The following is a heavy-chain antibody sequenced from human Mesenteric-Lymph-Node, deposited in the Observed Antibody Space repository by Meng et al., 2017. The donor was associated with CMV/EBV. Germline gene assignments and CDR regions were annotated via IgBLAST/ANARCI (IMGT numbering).Heavy chain of an antibody. CDR1: GGSFSGYY. V-gene: IGHV4-34*01. J-gene: IGHJ4*02. D-gene: IGHD3-9*01. Sequence: QGECHHGGAGLFKASETLCVTGAFYGGSFSGYYWNWIRQSPEKGLEWIGEINHSGSTTYNPSFTSRIIISVDTSTNQISLNMSSVTAADTAVYYCARGSSYDILTGYFDYWGQGALVTVSS. CDR3: ARGSSYDILTGYFDY. CDR2: INHSGST.